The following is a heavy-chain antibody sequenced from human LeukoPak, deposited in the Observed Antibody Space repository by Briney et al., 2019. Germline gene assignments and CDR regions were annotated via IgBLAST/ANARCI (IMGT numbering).Heavy chain of an antibody. J-gene: IGHJ4*02. V-gene: IGHV3-33*01. Sequence: GGSLRLSCAASGFTFRSHGMHWVRQAPGKGLEWVAVIWYDASNVYYADSVKGRFTISRDNSRNTLFLQMNSLRVEDTAVYYCAVWNDERRLDYWGQGTLVTVCS. CDR3: AVWNDERRLDY. D-gene: IGHD1-1*01. CDR2: IWYDASNV. CDR1: GFTFRSHG.